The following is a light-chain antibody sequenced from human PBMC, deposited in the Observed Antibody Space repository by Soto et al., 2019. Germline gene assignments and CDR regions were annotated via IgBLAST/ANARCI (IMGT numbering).Light chain of an antibody. CDR1: QNVGKY. Sequence: MTQSPSSLSASVGDRVTITCRATQNVGKYLAWYQQKPGKVPELLIYDASTLQSGVPSRFTGSGSGTYFTLTISSLQPEDVGTYYCQNCNSVPATFGQGTKVEIK. V-gene: IGKV1-27*01. J-gene: IGKJ1*01. CDR3: QNCNSVPAT. CDR2: DAS.